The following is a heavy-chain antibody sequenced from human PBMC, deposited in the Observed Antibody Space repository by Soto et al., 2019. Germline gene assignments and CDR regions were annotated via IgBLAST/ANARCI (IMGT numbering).Heavy chain of an antibody. CDR3: AVYSRYYYYGMDV. J-gene: IGHJ6*02. D-gene: IGHD1-20*01. CDR1: GGSISSYY. Sequence: SETLSLTSPFSGGSISSYYWSWIRQPPGKGLQWIEYIYYSGSTNYNPSLKSRVTISVDTSKNQFSLKLSPVTAADTAVYYCAVYSRYYYYGMDVWGQGTTVTVSS. V-gene: IGHV4-59*01. CDR2: IYYSGST.